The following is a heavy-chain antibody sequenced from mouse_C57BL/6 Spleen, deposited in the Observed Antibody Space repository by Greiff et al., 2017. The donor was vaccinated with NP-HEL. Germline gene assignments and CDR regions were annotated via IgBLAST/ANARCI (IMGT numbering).Heavy chain of an antibody. CDR2: ISSGGSYT. CDR3: ARHDGGLDY. CDR1: GFTFSSYG. Sequence: EVQGVESGGDLVKPGGSLKLSCAASGFTFSSYGMSWVRQTPDKRLEWVATISSGGSYTYYPDSVKGRFTISRDNAKNTLYLQMSSLKSEDTAMYYCARHDGGLDYWGQGTTLTVSS. J-gene: IGHJ2*01. V-gene: IGHV5-6*01. D-gene: IGHD1-1*02.